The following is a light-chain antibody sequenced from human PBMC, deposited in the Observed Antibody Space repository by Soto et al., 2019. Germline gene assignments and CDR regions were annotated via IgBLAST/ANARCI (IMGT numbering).Light chain of an antibody. Sequence: DVQMTQSPSSLSASVGDRVTITCQASDDIINSLNWYQQKPRRAPKLLISDASNLETGVPSRFSGSGSETTFTFTISDLQPEDTGKYYCQQHNNLPFTFGGGTTVEIK. CDR2: DAS. CDR3: QQHNNLPFT. J-gene: IGKJ4*01. CDR1: DDIINS. V-gene: IGKV1-33*01.